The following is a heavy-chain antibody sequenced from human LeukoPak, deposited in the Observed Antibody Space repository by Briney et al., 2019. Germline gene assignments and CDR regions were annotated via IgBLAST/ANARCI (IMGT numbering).Heavy chain of an antibody. Sequence: PGGSLRLSCAVSGFTFSDHYMDWVRQAPGKGLEGVGRSRNRAKSYTTDYAASVKGRFTISRDDSKSTLYLQMNSLETEDTAVYYCSRDATGDHWGQGTLVSVSS. CDR1: GFTFSDHY. CDR3: SRDATGDH. V-gene: IGHV3-72*01. J-gene: IGHJ4*02. CDR2: SRNRAKSYTT.